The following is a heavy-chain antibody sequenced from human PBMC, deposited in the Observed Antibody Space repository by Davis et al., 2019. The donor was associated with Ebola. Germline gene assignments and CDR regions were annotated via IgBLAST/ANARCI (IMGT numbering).Heavy chain of an antibody. J-gene: IGHJ4*02. Sequence: SETLSLTCAVYGGSFSGYYWGWIRQPPGKGLEWIGSIYYSGSTYYNPSLKSRVTISVDTSKNQFSLKLSSVTAADTAVYYCARENGIAVAGTYFYFDYWGQGTLVTVSS. V-gene: IGHV4-34*01. D-gene: IGHD6-19*01. CDR2: IYYSGST. CDR1: GGSFSGYY. CDR3: ARENGIAVAGTYFYFDY.